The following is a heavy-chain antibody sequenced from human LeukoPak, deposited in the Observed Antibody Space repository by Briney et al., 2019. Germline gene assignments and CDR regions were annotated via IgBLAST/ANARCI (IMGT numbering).Heavy chain of an antibody. D-gene: IGHD3-22*01. Sequence: SKTLSLTCTVSGGSISSSSYYWGWIRQPPGKGLEWIGSIYYSGSTYYNPSLKSRVTISVDTSKNQFSLKLSSVTAADTAVYYCARPYEGPGYYDSSGYYSFEYWGQGTLVTVSS. J-gene: IGHJ4*02. V-gene: IGHV4-39*01. CDR3: ARPYEGPGYYDSSGYYSFEY. CDR1: GGSISSSSYY. CDR2: IYYSGST.